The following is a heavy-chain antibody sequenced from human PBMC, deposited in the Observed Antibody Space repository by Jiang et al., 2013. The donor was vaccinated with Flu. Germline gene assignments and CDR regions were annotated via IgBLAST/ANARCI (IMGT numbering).Heavy chain of an antibody. CDR1: GFTFSTYW. Sequence: LVESGGGLVQPGGSLRLSCAASGFTFSTYWMHWVRQAPGKGLVWVSRITSDGSATSYADSVKGRFTISRDNAKNTLYLQMNSLGAEDTAVYYCARDRGVNVGDSIGDFWGQGTLVTVSS. CDR2: ITSDGSAT. CDR3: ARDRGVNVGDSIGDF. J-gene: IGHJ4*02. D-gene: IGHD3-22*01. V-gene: IGHV3-74*01.